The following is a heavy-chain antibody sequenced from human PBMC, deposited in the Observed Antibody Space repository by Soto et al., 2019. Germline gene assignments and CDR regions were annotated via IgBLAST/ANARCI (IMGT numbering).Heavy chain of an antibody. CDR3: ARVLFLGVGYYYGMDV. CDR2: INHSGST. Sequence: SETLSLTCAVYGGSFSGYYWSWIRQPPGKGLEWIGEINHSGSTNYNPSLKSRVTISVDTSKNQFSLKLSSVTAADTAVYYCARVLFLGVGYYYGMDVWGQGTTITV. CDR1: GGSFSGYY. J-gene: IGHJ6*02. V-gene: IGHV4-34*01.